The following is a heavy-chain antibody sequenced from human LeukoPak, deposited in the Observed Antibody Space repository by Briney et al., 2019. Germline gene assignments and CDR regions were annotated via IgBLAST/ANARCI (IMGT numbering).Heavy chain of an antibody. CDR1: GFTFSSYA. CDR3: AKELNYDFWSGYYGGEWSLDV. Sequence: GGSLRLSCAASGFTFSSYAMSWVRQAPGKGLEWVSGINDRGGSTYYADSVKGRFTISRDNSKNTLYLQMNSLRAEDTAVYYCAKELNYDFWSGYYGGEWSLDVWGKGTTVTVSS. V-gene: IGHV3-23*01. D-gene: IGHD3-3*01. CDR2: INDRGGST. J-gene: IGHJ6*04.